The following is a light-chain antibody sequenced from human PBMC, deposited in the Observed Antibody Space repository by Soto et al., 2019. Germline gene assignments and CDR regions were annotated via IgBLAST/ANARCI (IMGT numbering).Light chain of an antibody. J-gene: IGKJ1*01. Sequence: ETVMAQSPVTLSLSPGDRATLSCMASHSVRSNLAWYQQKPGQPPRLLMYGISRRATGIPDRFSGSGSGTDFTLTISRLEPEDFAVYYCQQYGSSPRTFGQGTKVDIK. CDR3: QQYGSSPRT. CDR1: HSVRSN. CDR2: GIS. V-gene: IGKV3-20*01.